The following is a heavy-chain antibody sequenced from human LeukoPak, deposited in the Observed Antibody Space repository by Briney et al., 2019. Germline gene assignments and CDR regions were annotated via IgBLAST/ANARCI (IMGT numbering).Heavy chain of an antibody. V-gene: IGHV3-9*01. D-gene: IGHD6-6*01. CDR3: AISPETSRPRVIDD. CDR1: GFTFDHYA. Sequence: GRSLRLSCAASGFTFDHYAMHWVRQAPGKGLEWVSGISWNSGSIDYADSVKGRVTISRDNAKNSLYLQMNSLRAEDTALYYCAISPETSRPRVIDDWGQGTLVTVSS. CDR2: ISWNSGSI. J-gene: IGHJ4*02.